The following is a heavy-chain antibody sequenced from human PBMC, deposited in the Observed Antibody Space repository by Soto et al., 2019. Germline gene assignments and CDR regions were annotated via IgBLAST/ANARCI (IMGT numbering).Heavy chain of an antibody. Sequence: SQTLSLTCAISGDSVSSNSAAWNWIRQSPSRGLEWLGRTYYRSKWYNDYAVSVKSRITINPDTSKNQFSLQLNSVTPEDTAVYYCARVPIAYSSIFYSPPSFYYGMDVWGQGTTVTVSS. V-gene: IGHV6-1*01. CDR2: TYYRSKWYN. D-gene: IGHD6-13*01. J-gene: IGHJ6*02. CDR3: ARVPIAYSSIFYSPPSFYYGMDV. CDR1: GDSVSSNSAA.